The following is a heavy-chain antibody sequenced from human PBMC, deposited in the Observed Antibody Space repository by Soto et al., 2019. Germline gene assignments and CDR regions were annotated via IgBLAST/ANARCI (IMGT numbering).Heavy chain of an antibody. CDR2: ISYDGSNK. D-gene: IGHD6-13*01. J-gene: IGHJ4*02. Sequence: AWSLRLSCAASGFTFSSYAMHWVRQAPGKGLEWVAVISYDGSNKYYADSVKGRFTISRDNSKNTLYLQMNSLRAEDTAVYYCASPTPFSTYFDYWGQGTLVTVSS. CDR3: ASPTPFSTYFDY. CDR1: GFTFSSYA. V-gene: IGHV3-30-3*01.